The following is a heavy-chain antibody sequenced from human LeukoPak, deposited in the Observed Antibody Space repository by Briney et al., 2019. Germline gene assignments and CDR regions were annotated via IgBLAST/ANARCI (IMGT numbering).Heavy chain of an antibody. CDR1: GYTFSSYY. Sequence: ASVKVSCMASGYTFSSYYMRWARQAPGQGLEWVGRIDPKDGSTIYARNLQGRVTMTSDTSTSTVYMELSSLRYEDTAVYYCARGGPYHGWDYWGQGTLVTVSS. V-gene: IGHV1-46*01. CDR3: ARGGPYHGWDY. CDR2: IDPKDGST. J-gene: IGHJ4*02. D-gene: IGHD2-15*01.